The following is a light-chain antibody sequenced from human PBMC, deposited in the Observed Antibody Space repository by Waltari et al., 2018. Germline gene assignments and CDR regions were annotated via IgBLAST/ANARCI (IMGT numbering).Light chain of an antibody. V-gene: IGLV1-40*01. CDR2: GNS. J-gene: IGLJ1*01. CDR3: QSYDSGLSGYI. CDR1: SSNIGAGYD. Sequence: QSVLTQPPSVSGAPGQRVTISCTGSSSNIGAGYDVHWSQQFPGAAPKLLIYGNSNRPSGVPDRFSGSKSGTSASLAITGLQAEDEADYYCQSYDSGLSGYIFGTGTKVTV.